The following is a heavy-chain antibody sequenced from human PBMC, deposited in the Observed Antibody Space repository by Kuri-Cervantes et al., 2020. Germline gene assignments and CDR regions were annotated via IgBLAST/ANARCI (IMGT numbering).Heavy chain of an antibody. J-gene: IGHJ6*02. D-gene: IGHD4-11*01. V-gene: IGHV4-39*01. CDR1: GGSISSGGXY. CDR2: XYFSGSX. CDR3: ARPRLXPYYYGMDV. Sequence: CTXSGGSISSGGXYWGWTPQPPXKGLXXIGSXYFSGSXYYNPXLKSRXXISVDTXXSQFSLKLSSVTXXDTAXYDXARPRLXPYYYGMDVWGQGTTVTVSS.